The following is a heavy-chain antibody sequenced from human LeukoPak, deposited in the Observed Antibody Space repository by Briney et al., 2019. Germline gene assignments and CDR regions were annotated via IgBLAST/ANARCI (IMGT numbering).Heavy chain of an antibody. CDR1: GYTFTSYG. D-gene: IGHD6-13*01. J-gene: IGHJ6*03. Sequence: ASVKVSCKASGYTFTSYGISWVRQAPGQGLEWMGWISAYNGNTNYAQKLQVRVTMTTDTSTSTAYMELRSLRSDDTAVYYCAREYSSPLYYYYYYYMDVWGKGTTVTVSS. CDR3: AREYSSPLYYYYYYYMDV. CDR2: ISAYNGNT. V-gene: IGHV1-18*01.